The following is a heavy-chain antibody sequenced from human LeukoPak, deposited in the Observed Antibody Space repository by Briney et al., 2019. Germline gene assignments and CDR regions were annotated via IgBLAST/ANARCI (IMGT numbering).Heavy chain of an antibody. Sequence: GGSLRLSCAASGFTFSSYSMNWVRQAPGKGLEWVSSISSSSSYIYYADSVKGRFTISRDNAKNSLYLQMNSLRAEDTAVYYCARVVWYYYDSSGPNDYRGQGTLVTVSS. D-gene: IGHD3-22*01. CDR3: ARVVWYYYDSSGPNDY. J-gene: IGHJ4*02. V-gene: IGHV3-21*01. CDR2: ISSSSSYI. CDR1: GFTFSSYS.